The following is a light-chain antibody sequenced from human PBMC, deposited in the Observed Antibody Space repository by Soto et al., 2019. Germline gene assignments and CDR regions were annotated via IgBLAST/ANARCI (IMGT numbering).Light chain of an antibody. CDR2: SSN. V-gene: IGLV1-44*01. CDR3: AAWDDSLSGWL. Sequence: QSVLTQPTSASGTPGQRVTISCSGSSSNVGSNTVKWYQQFPGTAPKLLIDSSNQRPSGVPDRFSGSKSGTSASLAISGLQSEDEADYYCAAWDDSLSGWLFGGGTKLTVL. CDR1: SSNVGSNT. J-gene: IGLJ3*02.